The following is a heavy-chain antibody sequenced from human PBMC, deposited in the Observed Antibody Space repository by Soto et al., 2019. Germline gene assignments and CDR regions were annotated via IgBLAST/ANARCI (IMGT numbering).Heavy chain of an antibody. D-gene: IGHD6-6*01. CDR3: ARERPDGARLDP. Sequence: QVQLQESGPGLVQPSQTLTLICTVSGGSISSGDYYWSWIRQPPGKGLEWIGYIYHSGSTYYNPSLKSRVTISVDTSKNQCSLKMSSVTAADTAVYYCARERPDGARLDPWGQGTLVTVSS. V-gene: IGHV4-30-4*01. J-gene: IGHJ5*02. CDR1: GGSISSGDYY. CDR2: IYHSGST.